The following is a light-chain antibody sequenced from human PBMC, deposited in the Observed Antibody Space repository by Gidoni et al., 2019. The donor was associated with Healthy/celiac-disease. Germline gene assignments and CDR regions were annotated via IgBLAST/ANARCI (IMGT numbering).Light chain of an antibody. V-gene: IGLV1-44*01. J-gene: IGLJ3*02. CDR2: SNN. CDR1: SSNIGSNT. Sequence: QSVLTPPPSASGTPGQRVTISCSGISSNIGSNTVNWYQQLPGTAPKLLIYSNNQRPSVVPDRFSGSKSGTSASLAISGLQSEDEADYYCAAWDDSLNGRVFGGGTKLTVL. CDR3: AAWDDSLNGRV.